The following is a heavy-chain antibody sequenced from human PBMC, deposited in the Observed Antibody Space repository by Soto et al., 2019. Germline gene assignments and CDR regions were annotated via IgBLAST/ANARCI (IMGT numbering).Heavy chain of an antibody. V-gene: IGHV4-4*02. CDR1: GGSISSGDW. Sequence: QVQLQESGPGLVKPSGTLSLTCAVSGGSISSGDWWSWVRQPPGRGLEWIGEINPSVAPNYNPSLKSRVTNSLDRSKNHFSLTLRSLTAADTGIYYWASNPRIGFTGYEWSGGQGTLVTVSS. CDR2: INPSVAP. CDR3: ASNPRIGFTGYEWS. D-gene: IGHD5-12*01. J-gene: IGHJ4*02.